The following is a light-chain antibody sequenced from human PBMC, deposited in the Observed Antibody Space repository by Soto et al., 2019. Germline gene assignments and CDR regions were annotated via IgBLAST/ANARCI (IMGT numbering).Light chain of an antibody. CDR1: SSDVGAYNY. J-gene: IGLJ1*01. V-gene: IGLV2-11*01. CDR3: KSYAGSNTYV. Sequence: QSVLTQPRSVSGSPGQAVTFSCTGTSSDVGAYNYVSWYQHHPGKAPKLILFDVSERPSGVPDRFSGSKSGNTASLTISGLQAEDEADYFCKSYAGSNTYVFGSGTKVTVL. CDR2: DVS.